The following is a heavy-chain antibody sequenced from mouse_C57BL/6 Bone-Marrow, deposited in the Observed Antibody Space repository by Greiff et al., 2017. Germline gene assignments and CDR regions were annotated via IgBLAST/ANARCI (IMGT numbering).Heavy chain of an antibody. J-gene: IGHJ1*03. CDR3: ARVYGRTFDV. D-gene: IGHD1-1*01. CDR1: GFTFSSYG. Sequence: EVKLMESGGDLVKPGGSLKLSCAASGFTFSSYGMSWVRQTPDKRLEWVATISSGGSYTYYPDSVKGRFTISRDNAKNTLYLQMSSLKSEDTAMYYCARVYGRTFDVWGTGTTVTVSS. V-gene: IGHV5-6*02. CDR2: ISSGGSYT.